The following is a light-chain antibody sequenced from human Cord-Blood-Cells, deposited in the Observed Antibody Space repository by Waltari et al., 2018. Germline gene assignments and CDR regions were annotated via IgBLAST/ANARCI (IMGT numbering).Light chain of an antibody. J-gene: IGLJ3*02. Sequence: SVLTQPTSASGTPGQRVTIPCSGSSTNVGRNTLNWYHQVPGTAPKLLSYSNNQRPSGVPDRFSCSKSGTSASLAISGLQSEDEADYYCAAWDDSLNGPVFGGGTKLTVL. CDR2: SNN. V-gene: IGLV1-44*01. CDR1: STNVGRNT. CDR3: AAWDDSLNGPV.